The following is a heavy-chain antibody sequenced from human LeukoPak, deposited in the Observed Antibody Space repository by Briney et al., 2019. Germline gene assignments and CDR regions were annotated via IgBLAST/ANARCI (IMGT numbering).Heavy chain of an antibody. Sequence: GGSLRLSCAASGFTFDDYGMNWVRQAPGKGLEWVSGSNWNGVSTGYADSVRGRFTISRDNARNSLYLQMNSLRAEDTALYYCARDPRDRSGYYYANYWGQGALVTVSS. CDR2: SNWNGVST. CDR1: GFTFDDYG. J-gene: IGHJ4*02. CDR3: ARDPRDRSGYYYANY. V-gene: IGHV3-20*04. D-gene: IGHD3-22*01.